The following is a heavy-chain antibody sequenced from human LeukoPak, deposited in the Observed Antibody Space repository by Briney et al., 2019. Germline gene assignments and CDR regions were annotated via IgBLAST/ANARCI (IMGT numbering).Heavy chain of an antibody. Sequence: ASVKVSFKSSGYTFTGYYMHWVRQAPGQGLEWMGWINPNSGGTNYAQKFQGRVTMTRDTSISTAYMELSRLRSDDTAVYYCARGYCSGGSCYNLDPWGQGTLVTVSS. D-gene: IGHD2-15*01. CDR2: INPNSGGT. CDR3: ARGYCSGGSCYNLDP. V-gene: IGHV1-2*02. J-gene: IGHJ5*02. CDR1: GYTFTGYY.